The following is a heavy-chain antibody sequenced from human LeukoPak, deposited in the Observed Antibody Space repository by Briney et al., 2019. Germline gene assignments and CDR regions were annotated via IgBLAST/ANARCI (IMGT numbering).Heavy chain of an antibody. V-gene: IGHV3-21*01. CDR3: AKGRSSSPDLDY. J-gene: IGHJ4*02. D-gene: IGHD6-6*01. CDR2: ISSSSSYI. CDR1: GFTFSSYS. Sequence: PGGSLRLSCAASGFTFSSYSMNWVRQAPGKGLEWVSSISSSSSYIYYADSVKGRFTISRDNAKNSLYLQMNSLRAEDTAVYYCAKGRSSSPDLDYWGQGTLVTVSS.